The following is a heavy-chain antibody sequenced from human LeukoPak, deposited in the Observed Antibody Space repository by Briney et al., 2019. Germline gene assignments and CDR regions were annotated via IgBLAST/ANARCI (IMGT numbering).Heavy chain of an antibody. CDR3: AREAAAIDY. V-gene: IGHV3-11*01. J-gene: IGHJ4*02. Sequence: GGSLRLSCAASGFTFSDYYMTWIRQAPGKGLEWVSYISSSGSTKYYADSVKGRFTISRDNANNSLYLHMDSLRAEDSAVYYRAREAAAIDYWGQGTLVTVSS. CDR1: GFTFSDYY. CDR2: ISSSGSTK. D-gene: IGHD6-13*01.